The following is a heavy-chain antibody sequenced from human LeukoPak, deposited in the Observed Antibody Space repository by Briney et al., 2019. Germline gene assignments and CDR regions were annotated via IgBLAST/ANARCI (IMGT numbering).Heavy chain of an antibody. CDR1: GFTSSSYA. V-gene: IGHV3-23*01. J-gene: IGHJ4*02. CDR3: ATDPDSSGYYYEVRVDY. CDR2: ISGSGGST. Sequence: PGGSLRLSCAASGFTSSSYAMSWVRQAPGKGLEWVSAISGSGGSTYYADSVKGRFTISRDNSKNTLYLQMNSLRAEDTAVYYCATDPDSSGYYYEVRVDYWGQGTLVSVSS. D-gene: IGHD3-22*01.